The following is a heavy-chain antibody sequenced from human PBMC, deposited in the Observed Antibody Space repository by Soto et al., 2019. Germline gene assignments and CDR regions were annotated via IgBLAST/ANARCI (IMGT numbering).Heavy chain of an antibody. J-gene: IGHJ4*02. Sequence: SETLSLTCSLYSGSLSGYYWSWIRQPPGKGLEWIGEISPSGTTNYSPSLKSRVSISVDTSKNQFSLNLTSLTAADTAVYYCARAPKVSGSAQSRPDFWGQGSLVTVSS. CDR3: ARAPKVSGSAQSRPDF. CDR1: SGSLSGYY. CDR2: ISPSGTT. V-gene: IGHV4-34*01. D-gene: IGHD6-6*01.